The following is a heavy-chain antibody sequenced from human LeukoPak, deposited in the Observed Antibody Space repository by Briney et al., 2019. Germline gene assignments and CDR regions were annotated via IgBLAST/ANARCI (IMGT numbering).Heavy chain of an antibody. J-gene: IGHJ4*02. CDR1: GYTFTSYG. CDR3: ARAALSYYDFWSDAPLPIDY. CDR2: ISTYNGNT. Sequence: ASVKVSCKASGYTFTSYGISWVRQAPGQGLEGMGWISTYNGNTNYAQRVQGSITMTTDTSTSTAYMELRSLRSDDTAVYYCARAALSYYDFWSDAPLPIDYWGQGTLVTVSS. V-gene: IGHV1-18*01. D-gene: IGHD3-3*01.